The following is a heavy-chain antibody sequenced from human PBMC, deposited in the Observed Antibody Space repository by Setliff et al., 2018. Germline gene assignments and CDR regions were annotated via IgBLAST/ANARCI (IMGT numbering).Heavy chain of an antibody. CDR3: ARRTGFAVAGFDH. J-gene: IGHJ4*02. D-gene: IGHD6-19*01. V-gene: IGHV5-51*01. CDR2: IYPDDSNI. Sequence: GESLKISCKGSGYSFGRHWIGWVRQKPGKGLEWMGIIYPDDSNIRYSPSFQGQVSISADKSSNTAYLQWSSLKASDTAIYFCARRTGFAVAGFDHWGQGTLVTVSS. CDR1: GYSFGRHW.